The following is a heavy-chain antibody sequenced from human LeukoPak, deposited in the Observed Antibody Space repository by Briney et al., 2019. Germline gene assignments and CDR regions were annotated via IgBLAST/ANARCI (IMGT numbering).Heavy chain of an antibody. CDR3: ARDAGNSGYGCDP. CDR2: IRYTGET. J-gene: IGHJ5*02. D-gene: IGHD5-12*01. V-gene: IGHV3-48*01. Sequence: PGGSLRLSCAASGFSFSTFVMHWVRQAPGKGLEWVSHIRYTGETFYADSVKGRFTISKDNARNSLYLQMNDLRGEDTAIYYCARDAGNSGYGCDPWGQGTLVTVSS. CDR1: GFSFSTFV.